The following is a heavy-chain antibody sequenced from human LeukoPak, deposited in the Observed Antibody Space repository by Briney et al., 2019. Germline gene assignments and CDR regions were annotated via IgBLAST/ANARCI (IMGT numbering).Heavy chain of an antibody. Sequence: GGSLRLSCAASGFTFSSYAMSWVRQAPGKGLEWVSAISGSGGSTYYADSVKGRFTISRDNSKNTLYLQMNSLRAEDTAVYYCAKFGPMVQTYYYDSSGYYLDYWGQGTLVTVSS. CDR2: ISGSGGST. V-gene: IGHV3-23*01. J-gene: IGHJ4*02. CDR3: AKFGPMVQTYYYDSSGYYLDY. D-gene: IGHD3-22*01. CDR1: GFTFSSYA.